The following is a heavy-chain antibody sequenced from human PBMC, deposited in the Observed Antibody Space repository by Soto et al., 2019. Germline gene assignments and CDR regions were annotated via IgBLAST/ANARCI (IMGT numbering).Heavy chain of an antibody. CDR2: INPNSGGT. Sequence: ASVKVSCKASGYTFTGYYMHWVRQAPGQGLEWMGWINPNSGGTNYAQKFQGWVTMTRDTSISTAYMELSRLRSDDTAVYYCARANTQLRYFDWLAPANYYYYGMDVWGQGTTVTVSS. J-gene: IGHJ6*02. V-gene: IGHV1-2*04. D-gene: IGHD3-9*01. CDR1: GYTFTGYY. CDR3: ARANTQLRYFDWLAPANYYYYGMDV.